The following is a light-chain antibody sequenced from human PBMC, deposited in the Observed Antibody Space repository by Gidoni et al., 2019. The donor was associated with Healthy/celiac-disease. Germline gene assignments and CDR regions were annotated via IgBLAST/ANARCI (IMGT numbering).Light chain of an antibody. CDR2: GNS. Sequence: QSVLTQPPSVSGAPGQRVTISCTGSSSNIGAGYDVHWYQQLPGTAPKLLIYGNSNRPSGVPDRFSGSKSGTSASLAITGLQAEDEADYYCQSYDSXLSGSRVFG. V-gene: IGLV1-40*01. CDR1: SSNIGAGYD. CDR3: QSYDSXLSGSRV. J-gene: IGLJ2*01.